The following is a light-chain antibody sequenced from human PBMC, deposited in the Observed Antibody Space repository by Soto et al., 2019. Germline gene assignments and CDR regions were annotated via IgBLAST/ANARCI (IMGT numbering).Light chain of an antibody. CDR2: GAS. V-gene: IGKV3-15*01. CDR3: QQYQDWPKT. Sequence: ETVMTQSPDTLSVSPGEGAVLSCRASQSVRSYVAWYQMRPGQAPRVLIYGASTRATGIPTRFSGSGSGTEFTLTIDSLQAADSAVYYCQQYQDWPKTFGQGTRVET. J-gene: IGKJ1*01. CDR1: QSVRSY.